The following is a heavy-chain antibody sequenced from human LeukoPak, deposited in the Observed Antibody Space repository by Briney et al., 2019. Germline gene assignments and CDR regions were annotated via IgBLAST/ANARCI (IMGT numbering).Heavy chain of an antibody. J-gene: IGHJ4*02. V-gene: IGHV3-30*02. CDR2: IRYDGSAK. Sequence: GGSLRLSCAVSGFTFSNSGMHWVRQAPGKGLEWVAFIRYDGSAKFYTDSVKGRFTISRDNSKNTLNLQMNSLRGDDTALYYCARGSGTYYPFDHWGQGTLVTVSS. CDR1: GFTFSNSG. CDR3: ARGSGTYYPFDH. D-gene: IGHD1-26*01.